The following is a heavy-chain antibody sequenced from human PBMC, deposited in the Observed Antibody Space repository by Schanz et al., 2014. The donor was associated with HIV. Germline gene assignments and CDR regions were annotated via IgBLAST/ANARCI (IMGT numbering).Heavy chain of an antibody. D-gene: IGHD2-8*01. J-gene: IGHJ6*02. CDR3: ASVGVWYYYGMDA. Sequence: DVQLLESGGGLVRPGGSLRLSCAVSGFSFRAYVMSWVRQAPGKGLEWVSSISETGGSTYYAASVRGRFSISRDTSKETLSLQMNSLRAEDTAVYYCASVGVWYYYGMDAWGHGTTVAVSS. V-gene: IGHV3-23*01. CDR1: GFSFRAYV. CDR2: ISETGGST.